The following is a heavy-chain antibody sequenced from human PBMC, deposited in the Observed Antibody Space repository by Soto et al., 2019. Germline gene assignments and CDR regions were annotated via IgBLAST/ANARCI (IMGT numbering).Heavy chain of an antibody. V-gene: IGHV1-18*01. CDR2: ISPYTGNT. J-gene: IGHJ6*02. Sequence: QVQLVQSGDEVKKPGASVKVSCKASGCIFVNYGIAWVREAPGQGLEWMGWISPYTGNTHSASKVQGRLTMTTDTSTSTAYMDLGSLTSDDTAVYYCVMVDNYVTPTQQDVWGQGTTVTASS. CDR1: GCIFVNYG. D-gene: IGHD3-16*01. CDR3: VMVDNYVTPTQQDV.